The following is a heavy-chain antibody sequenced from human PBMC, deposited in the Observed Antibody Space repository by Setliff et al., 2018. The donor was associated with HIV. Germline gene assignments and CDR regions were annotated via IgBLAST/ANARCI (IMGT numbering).Heavy chain of an antibody. J-gene: IGHJ3*02. D-gene: IGHD1-26*01. CDR1: GGSFSGYY. CDR2: INHSGST. V-gene: IGHV4-34*01. Sequence: SETLSLTCAVYGGSFSGYYWSWIRQPPGKGLEWIGEINHSGSTNYNPSLKSRVTISVDTSKNQFSLKLSSVTAADTAVYYCARDLRLGGRYFRFESVHDAFDIWGRGTRVTVSS. CDR3: ARDLRLGGRYFRFESVHDAFDI.